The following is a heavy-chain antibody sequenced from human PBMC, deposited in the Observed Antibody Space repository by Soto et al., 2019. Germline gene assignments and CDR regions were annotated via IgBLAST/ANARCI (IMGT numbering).Heavy chain of an antibody. J-gene: IGHJ3*02. CDR3: AKATATSGGAFDI. D-gene: IGHD1-1*01. CDR1: GFICSSYD. CDR2: ILVGGST. Sequence: PGGSLRLSSAASGFICSSYDMSWVRQALGKGLEWVSTILVGGSTHYEDSVKGRYTISRDRYKNTVYLQMNSLTAGDTAVYYCAKATATSGGAFDICGQGTMVTVSS. V-gene: IGHV3-23*01.